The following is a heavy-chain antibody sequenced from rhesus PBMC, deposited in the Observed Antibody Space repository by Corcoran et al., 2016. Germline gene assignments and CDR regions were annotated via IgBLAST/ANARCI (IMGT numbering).Heavy chain of an antibody. CDR3: AREERQWVRYFDL. V-gene: IGHV3-178*01. Sequence: EVQLVESGGGLAKPGGSLRLSCAVSGFTFSDYYMGWVRQAPGKGLEWVSRISNTGGTTRYADSVKGRFSISKENAKNTLYLQMSSLRPEDAAVYYCAREERQWVRYFDLWGPGTPVTISS. D-gene: IGHD5-24*01. CDR2: ISNTGGTT. J-gene: IGHJ2*01. CDR1: GFTFSDYY.